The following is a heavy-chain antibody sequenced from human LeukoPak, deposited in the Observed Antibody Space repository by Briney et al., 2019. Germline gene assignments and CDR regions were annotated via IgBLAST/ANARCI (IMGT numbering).Heavy chain of an antibody. CDR3: ARGAWDILTGYYPFDY. Sequence: ASVKVSCKVSGYTFTGYYIHWVRLAPGQGLEWMGWISPNSGGTNYAQKFQGRVTMTRDTSISTAYMELSRPRSDDTAVYYCARGAWDILTGYYPFDYWGQGTLVTVSS. CDR1: GYTFTGYY. J-gene: IGHJ4*02. D-gene: IGHD3-9*01. CDR2: ISPNSGGT. V-gene: IGHV1-2*02.